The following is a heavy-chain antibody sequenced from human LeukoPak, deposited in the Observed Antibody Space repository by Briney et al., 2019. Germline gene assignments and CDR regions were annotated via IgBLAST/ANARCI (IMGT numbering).Heavy chain of an antibody. CDR3: ATEGEEWTNFDY. J-gene: IGHJ4*02. Sequence: GRSLRLSCVASALTFSSTGLHWVRQAPGKGLEWVAMISPDGTKTFYTDSMKGRLTISRDNSNNTLYLQMNSLRVEDTALYYCATEGEEWTNFDYWGQGTLVIVSS. D-gene: IGHD3-3*01. CDR2: ISPDGTKT. V-gene: IGHV3-30*04. CDR1: ALTFSSTG.